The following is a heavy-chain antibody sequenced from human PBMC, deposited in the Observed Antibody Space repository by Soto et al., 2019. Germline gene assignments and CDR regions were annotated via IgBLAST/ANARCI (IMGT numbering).Heavy chain of an antibody. J-gene: IGHJ4*02. CDR3: ARGHCSTTTCHRDY. CDR1: GFIFSNYA. V-gene: IGHV3-30*04. D-gene: IGHD2-2*01. CDR2: ISYDGSHK. Sequence: GGYLRLSCAGSGFIFSNYAMHWVRQAPGKGLEWVAVISYDGSHKYYADSVKGRFTISRDNSKNTLYLQMNSLRAEDSAVYYCARGHCSTTTCHRDYWGQGT.